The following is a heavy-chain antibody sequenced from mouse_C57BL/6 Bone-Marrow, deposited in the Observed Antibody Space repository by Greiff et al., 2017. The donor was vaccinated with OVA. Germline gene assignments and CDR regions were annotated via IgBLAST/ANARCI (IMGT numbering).Heavy chain of an antibody. V-gene: IGHV14-3*01. CDR2: IDPANGTT. CDR1: GFNFKNTY. Sequence: EVQLQQPVAELVRPGASVKLSCTASGFNFKNTYMHWVKQRPEQGLAWIGRIDPANGTTKYAQKFQCKATLTADTSSNTAYMQLSSLTSEDSAVYYCARRSPAVVWGQGTLVTVS. D-gene: IGHD1-1*01. CDR3: ARRSPAVV. J-gene: IGHJ3*01.